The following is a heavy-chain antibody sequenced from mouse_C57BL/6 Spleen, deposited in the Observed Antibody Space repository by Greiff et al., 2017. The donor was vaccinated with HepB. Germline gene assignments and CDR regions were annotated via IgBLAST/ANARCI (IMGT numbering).Heavy chain of an antibody. Sequence: VKLVESGPELVKPGASVKISCKASGYAFSSSWMNWVKQRPGKGLEWIGLIYPGDGDTNYNGKFKGKATLTADTSSSTAYMQLSSLTSEDSAVYFGARFWSNSWYFDVWGTGTTVTVSS. D-gene: IGHD2-5*01. CDR3: ARFWSNSWYFDV. CDR1: GYAFSSSW. V-gene: IGHV1-82*01. J-gene: IGHJ1*03. CDR2: IYPGDGDT.